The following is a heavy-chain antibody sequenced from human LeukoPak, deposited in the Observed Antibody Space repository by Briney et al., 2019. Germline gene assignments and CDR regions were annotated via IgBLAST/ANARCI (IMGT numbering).Heavy chain of an antibody. CDR1: GGSISSYY. CDR2: IYYSGST. V-gene: IGHV4-59*08. CDR3: ARHSGIAVAGADFEY. D-gene: IGHD6-19*01. Sequence: PSETLSLTCTVSGGSISSYYWSWIRQPPGKGLEWIGYIYYSGSTNYNPSLKSRVTISVDTSKNQFSLKLSSVTAADTAVYYCARHSGIAVAGADFEYWGQGTLVTVSS. J-gene: IGHJ4*02.